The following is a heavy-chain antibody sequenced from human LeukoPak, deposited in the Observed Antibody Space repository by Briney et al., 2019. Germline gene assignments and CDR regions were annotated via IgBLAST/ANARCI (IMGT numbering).Heavy chain of an antibody. CDR1: GFTFSSYE. J-gene: IGHJ4*02. CDR2: ISGSGRTK. CDR3: ARDYYGDYYFDY. Sequence: GGSLRLSCAASGFTFSSYEMNWVRQAPGKGLEWVSYISGSGRTKYYAESVKGRFTISRDNAKSSLYLQMNSLRAEDTAVYYCARDYYGDYYFDYWGQGTLVTVSS. V-gene: IGHV3-48*03. D-gene: IGHD4-17*01.